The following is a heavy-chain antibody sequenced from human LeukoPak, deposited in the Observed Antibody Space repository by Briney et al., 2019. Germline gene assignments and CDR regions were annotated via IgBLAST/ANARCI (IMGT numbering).Heavy chain of an antibody. V-gene: IGHV4-4*02. CDR3: ARDNRSLGGHYYYYGMDV. CDR1: GGSISSSNW. D-gene: IGHD1-14*01. Sequence: SETLSLTCAVSGGSISSSNWWSWVRQPPGKGLEWIGEIYHSGSTNYNPSLKSRVTISVDKSKNQFSLKLSSVTAADTAVYYCARDNRSLGGHYYYYGMDVWGQGTTVTVSS. J-gene: IGHJ6*02. CDR2: IYHSGST.